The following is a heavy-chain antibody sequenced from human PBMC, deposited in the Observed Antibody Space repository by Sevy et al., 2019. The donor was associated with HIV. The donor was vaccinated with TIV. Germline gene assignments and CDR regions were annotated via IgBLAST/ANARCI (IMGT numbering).Heavy chain of an antibody. V-gene: IGHV4-31*03. CDR3: ARGRATVTYYYYYGMDV. D-gene: IGHD4-4*01. Sequence: SETLSLTCTVSGDSISSGGYYWSWIRQHPGKGLEWIGYIYYTGSTYYNPSLKSRVAISVDTSKNQFSLKLSSVTAADTAVYYCARGRATVTYYYYYGMDVWGQGTTVTVSS. CDR1: GDSISSGGYY. J-gene: IGHJ6*02. CDR2: IYYTGST.